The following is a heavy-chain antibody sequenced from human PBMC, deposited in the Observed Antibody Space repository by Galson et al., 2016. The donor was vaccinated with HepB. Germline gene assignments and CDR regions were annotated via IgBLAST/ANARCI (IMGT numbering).Heavy chain of an antibody. CDR2: ISSSGNII. Sequence: SLRLSCAASGFTLSSYEMNWVRQAPGKGLEWVSYISSSGNIIYYADSVEGRFTISRDNAKNSLYLQMNSLRDEDTAVYYCAREPPYTGAYNWFDTWGQGTLVTVSS. V-gene: IGHV3-48*03. CDR1: GFTLSSYE. J-gene: IGHJ5*02. CDR3: AREPPYTGAYNWFDT. D-gene: IGHD7-27*01.